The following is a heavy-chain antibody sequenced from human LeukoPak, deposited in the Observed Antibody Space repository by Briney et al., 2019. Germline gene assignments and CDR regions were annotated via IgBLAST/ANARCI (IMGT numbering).Heavy chain of an antibody. CDR3: ARGYPLDWNYFDH. Sequence: ASVKVSCKASGYTFTSYYMHWVRQAPGQGLEWVGIINPSDSITTYAQKFQGRVTMTRDTSTSTVYMELSSLRSEDSAVYYCARGYPLDWNYFDHWGQGTLVTVSS. V-gene: IGHV1-46*01. CDR2: INPSDSIT. D-gene: IGHD3/OR15-3a*01. J-gene: IGHJ4*02. CDR1: GYTFTSYY.